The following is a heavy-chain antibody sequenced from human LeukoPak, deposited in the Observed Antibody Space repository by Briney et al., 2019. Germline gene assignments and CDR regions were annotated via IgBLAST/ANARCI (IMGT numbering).Heavy chain of an antibody. V-gene: IGHV3-23*01. CDR1: GFTFSSYG. J-gene: IGHJ4*02. Sequence: GGSLRLSCAASGFTFSSYGMSWVRQAPGKGLEWVSDIIDSGYSTNYADSVKGRFTISRDNSKNTLFLQMNSLRADDTAVYYCAKHRIFTREFDYWGQGTLDTVSS. CDR3: AKHRIFTREFDY. CDR2: IIDSGYST. D-gene: IGHD2/OR15-2a*01.